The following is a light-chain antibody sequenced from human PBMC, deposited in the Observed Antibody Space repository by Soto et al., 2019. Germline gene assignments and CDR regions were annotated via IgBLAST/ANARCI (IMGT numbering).Light chain of an antibody. V-gene: IGKV3-20*01. Sequence: EIVLTQSPGTLSLSPGERATLSCRASQSVSSSYLAWYQQKPGQPPRLLIYGASSRATGIPDRFSGSGSGTDCTLTISRLEHEDFAVFYCQHYDSLPITFGQGTRLETK. CDR1: QSVSSSY. CDR2: GAS. J-gene: IGKJ5*01. CDR3: QHYDSLPIT.